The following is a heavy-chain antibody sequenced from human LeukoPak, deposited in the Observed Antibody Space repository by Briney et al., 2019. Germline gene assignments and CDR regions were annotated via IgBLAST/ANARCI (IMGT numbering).Heavy chain of an antibody. J-gene: IGHJ5*02. V-gene: IGHV4-59*08. CDR1: VGSISRYY. CDR2: IYYSGST. CDR3: ARQHLEGWFDP. Sequence: PSETLSLTCTVSVGSISRYYWSWIRQPPGKGLEWIGYIYYSGSTNYNPSLKSRVTISVDTSKNQFSLKPSSMTAADTAVYYCARQHLEGWFDPWGQGTLVTVSS.